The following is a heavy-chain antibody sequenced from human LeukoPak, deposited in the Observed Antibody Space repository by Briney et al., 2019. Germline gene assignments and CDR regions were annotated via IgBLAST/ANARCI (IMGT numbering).Heavy chain of an antibody. J-gene: IGHJ6*02. CDR3: ARSQYDILTGYYYYGMDV. D-gene: IGHD3-9*01. CDR2: TYYRSKWYN. Sequence: SQTLSLTCAISGDSVSSNSAAWNWIRQSPSRGLEWLGRTYYRSKWYNDYAVSVKSRITINPDTSKNQFSLRLNSVTPEGTAVYYCARSQYDILTGYYYYGMDVWGQGTTVTVSS. CDR1: GDSVSSNSAA. V-gene: IGHV6-1*01.